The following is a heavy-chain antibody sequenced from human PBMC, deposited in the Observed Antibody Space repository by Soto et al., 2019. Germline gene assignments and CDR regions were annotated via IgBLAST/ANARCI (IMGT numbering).Heavy chain of an antibody. CDR3: ARNGYYYDSSGYYPLDY. J-gene: IGHJ4*02. CDR1: GFTFSDYY. D-gene: IGHD3-22*01. CDR2: ISSSGSTI. V-gene: IGHV3-11*04. Sequence: PGGSLRLSCAASGFTFSDYYMSWIRQAPGKGLEWVSYISSSGSTIYYADSVKGRFTISRDNAQNSLYLQMNSLRAEDTAVYYCARNGYYYDSSGYYPLDYWGQGTLVTVSS.